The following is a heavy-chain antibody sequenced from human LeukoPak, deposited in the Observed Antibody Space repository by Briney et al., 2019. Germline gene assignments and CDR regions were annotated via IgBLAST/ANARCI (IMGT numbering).Heavy chain of an antibody. CDR3: AKVQTPYCSSTSCYNFDY. J-gene: IGHJ4*02. Sequence: QPGGSLSLSGAASGFTFSSYAMTWVRQAPGKGLEWVSAISGSGNSTYYADSVKGRFTISRDNSKSTLYLQINSLRAEDTAVYYCAKVQTPYCSSTSCYNFDYWGQGTRVTVSS. CDR2: ISGSGNST. V-gene: IGHV3-23*01. CDR1: GFTFSSYA. D-gene: IGHD2-2*02.